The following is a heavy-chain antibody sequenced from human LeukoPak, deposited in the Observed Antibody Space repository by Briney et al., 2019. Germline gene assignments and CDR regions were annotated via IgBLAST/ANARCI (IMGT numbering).Heavy chain of an antibody. CDR3: ARGPGAYCGGDCPDY. V-gene: IGHV3-74*01. Sequence: GGSLRLSCAASGFTFSNFWIHWVRQAPGKGLVWVSRIYGDGTTASYADSVKGRFTNSIDNAKNTLYLQMNSLRAEDTAVYYCARGPGAYCGGDCPDYWGQGILVSVSS. CDR1: GFTFSNFW. J-gene: IGHJ4*02. D-gene: IGHD2-21*02. CDR2: IYGDGTTA.